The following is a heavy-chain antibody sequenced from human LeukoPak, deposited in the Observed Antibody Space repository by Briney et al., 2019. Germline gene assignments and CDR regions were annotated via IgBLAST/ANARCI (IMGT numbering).Heavy chain of an antibody. V-gene: IGHV1-2*04. Sequence: ASVKVSCKASGYTFTGYYMHWVRQAPGQGLEWMGWINPNSGGTNYAQKFQGWVTMTRDTSISTAYMELSRLRSDDTAVYYCARSATFGVDHYYYYYYMDVWGKGTTVTVS. CDR2: INPNSGGT. J-gene: IGHJ6*03. CDR3: ARSATFGVDHYYYYYYMDV. D-gene: IGHD3-3*01. CDR1: GYTFTGYY.